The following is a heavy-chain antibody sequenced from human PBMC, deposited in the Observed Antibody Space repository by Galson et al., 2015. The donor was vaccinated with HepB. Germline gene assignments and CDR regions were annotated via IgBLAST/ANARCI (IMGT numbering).Heavy chain of an antibody. D-gene: IGHD3-10*01. CDR2: INPSGGST. CDR1: GYTFTRYY. J-gene: IGHJ6*03. Sequence: SVKVSCKASGYTFTRYYMHWVRQAPGQGLEWMGIINPSGGSTSYAQKFQGRVTMTRDTSTSTVYMELSSLRSEDTAVYYCARALYGSGSYRGVMDVWGKGTTVTVSS. CDR3: ARALYGSGSYRGVMDV. V-gene: IGHV1-46*01.